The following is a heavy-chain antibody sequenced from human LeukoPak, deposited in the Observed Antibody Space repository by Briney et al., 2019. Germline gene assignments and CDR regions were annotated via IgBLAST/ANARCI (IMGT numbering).Heavy chain of an antibody. J-gene: IGHJ4*02. Sequence: GGSLRLSCAASGFTFSSYGMHWVRRAPGKGLEWVAFIRYDGSNKYYADSVKGRFTVSRDNSKDTLYLQMSSLRAEDMAVYYCAKLRTGGLRGGSFDYWGQGTLVTVSS. CDR2: IRYDGSNK. D-gene: IGHD3-16*01. CDR1: GFTFSSYG. V-gene: IGHV3-30*02. CDR3: AKLRTGGLRGGSFDY.